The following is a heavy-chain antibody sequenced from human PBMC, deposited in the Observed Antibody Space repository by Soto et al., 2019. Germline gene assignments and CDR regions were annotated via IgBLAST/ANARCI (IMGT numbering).Heavy chain of an antibody. CDR2: ISYDGSNK. V-gene: IGHV3-30*18. Sequence: QVQLVESGGGVVQPGRSLRLSCAASGFTFSSYGMHWVRQAPGKGLEWVAVISYDGSNKYYADSVKGRFTISRDNSKNTLYLQMNSLRAEDTAVYYCAKDSSDYYGSGIRRVLYYMDVLGKETTVTVSS. J-gene: IGHJ6*03. CDR1: GFTFSSYG. CDR3: AKDSSDYYGSGIRRVLYYMDV. D-gene: IGHD3-10*01.